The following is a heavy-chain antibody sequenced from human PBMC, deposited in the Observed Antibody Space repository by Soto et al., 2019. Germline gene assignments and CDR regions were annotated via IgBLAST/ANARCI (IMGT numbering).Heavy chain of an antibody. CDR1: GFNFNSYT. V-gene: IGHV3-21*01. CDR3: ARDCSGGSCYPGMDV. D-gene: IGHD2-15*01. CDR2: ISSSGYI. Sequence: EVQLVESGGGLVKPGGSLRLSCAASGFNFNSYTINWVRQAPGKRLEWLSSISSSGYIFSTDSVRGRFTISRDNAKNSVSLQINSLIAEDTAVYFCARDCSGGSCYPGMDVWGQGTTVTVSS. J-gene: IGHJ6*02.